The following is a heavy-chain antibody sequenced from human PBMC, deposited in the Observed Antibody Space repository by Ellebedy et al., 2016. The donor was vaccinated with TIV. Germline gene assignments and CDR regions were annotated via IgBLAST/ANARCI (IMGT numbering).Heavy chain of an antibody. V-gene: IGHV3-21*01. CDR2: ISSSSSYI. J-gene: IGHJ6*02. CDR3: ARDPFDVRGVDAKYYYYGMDV. CDR1: GFTFSSYS. D-gene: IGHD3-10*01. Sequence: PGGSLRLSCAASGFTFSSYSMNWVRQAPGKGLEWVSSISSSSSYIYYADSVKGRFTISRDNAKNSLYLQMNSLRAEDTAVYYCARDPFDVRGVDAKYYYYGMDVWGQGTTVTVSS.